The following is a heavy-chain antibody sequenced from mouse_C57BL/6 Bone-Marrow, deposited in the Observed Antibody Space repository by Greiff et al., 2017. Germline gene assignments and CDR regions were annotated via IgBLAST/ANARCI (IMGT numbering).Heavy chain of an antibody. V-gene: IGHV2-2*01. CDR3: ARKLFYAMDY. CDR1: GFSLTSYG. CDR2: ICRGGST. Sequence: VKLVESGPGLVQPSQCLSITCTVSGFSLTSYGVHWVRQSPGQGLEWLGVICRGGSTDYNAAFISRLRIRYDNSKSQVFFKMNSLQAEDTAIYYCARKLFYAMDYWGQGTSVTVSS. J-gene: IGHJ4*01.